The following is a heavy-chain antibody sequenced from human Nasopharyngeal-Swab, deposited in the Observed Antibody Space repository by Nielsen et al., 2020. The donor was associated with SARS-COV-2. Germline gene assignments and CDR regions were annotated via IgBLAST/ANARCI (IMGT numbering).Heavy chain of an antibody. CDR2: IRSKANSYAT. Sequence: GESLKISCAASGFTFSGSAMHWGRQASGKGLEWVGRIRSKANSYATAYAASVKGRFTISRDDSKNTAYLQMNSLKTEDTAVYYCTSAYSSGWYRWGQGTLVTVSS. J-gene: IGHJ4*02. CDR3: TSAYSSGWYR. V-gene: IGHV3-73*01. CDR1: GFTFSGSA. D-gene: IGHD6-19*01.